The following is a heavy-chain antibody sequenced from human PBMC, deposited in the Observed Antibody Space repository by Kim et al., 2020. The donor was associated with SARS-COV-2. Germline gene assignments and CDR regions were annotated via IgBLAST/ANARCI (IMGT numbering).Heavy chain of an antibody. D-gene: IGHD2-2*01. J-gene: IGHJ5*02. CDR3: ARGPEYCSSTSCYQVEGFDP. V-gene: IGHV3-33*01. CDR1: GFTFSSYG. CDR2: IWYDGSNK. Sequence: GGSLRLSCAASGFTFSSYGMHWVRQAPGKGLEWVAVIWYDGSNKYYADSVKGRFTISRDNSKNTLYLQMNSLRAEDTAVYYCARGPEYCSSTSCYQVEGFDPWGQGTLVTVSS.